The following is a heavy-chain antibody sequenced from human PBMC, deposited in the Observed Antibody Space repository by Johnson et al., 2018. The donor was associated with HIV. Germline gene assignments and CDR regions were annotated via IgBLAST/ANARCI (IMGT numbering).Heavy chain of an antibody. J-gene: IGHJ3*01. V-gene: IGHV3-30*04. CDR1: GFTFSSYP. D-gene: IGHD1-26*01. Sequence: QVQLVESGGGVVQPGRSLRLSCAASGFTFSSYPMHWVRQAPGKGLEWVAIISYDGGSKYYEDSVKGRFTVSRDNSKNTLYLQLNSLRAGDTAVYYCARTRSGTYPYSAAFDVWGQGTMVTVSS. CDR2: ISYDGGSK. CDR3: ARTRSGTYPYSAAFDV.